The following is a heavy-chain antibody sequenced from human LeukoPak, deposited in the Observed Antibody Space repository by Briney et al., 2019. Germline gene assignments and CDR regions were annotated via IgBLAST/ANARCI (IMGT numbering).Heavy chain of an antibody. Sequence: PSGTLSLTCTVSGGSIFSYYFNWIRQPPGKGLEWIGYIYSNGITNYNPSLRSRGTISIATSKNQFSLRLRSVTAADTAIYYCARRAYYDTSGYYPASGYFDLWGRGTLVTVSS. CDR2: IYSNGIT. CDR1: GGSIFSYY. V-gene: IGHV4-4*08. CDR3: ARRAYYDTSGYYPASGYFDL. J-gene: IGHJ2*01. D-gene: IGHD3-22*01.